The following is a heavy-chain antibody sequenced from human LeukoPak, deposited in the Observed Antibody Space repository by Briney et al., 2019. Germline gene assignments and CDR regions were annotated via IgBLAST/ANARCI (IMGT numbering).Heavy chain of an antibody. CDR3: VREARAGNWFDP. V-gene: IGHV1-2*02. CDR1: GYTFTIYY. Sequence: ASVTVSSTASGYTFTIYYIHWVRHAPGQGLEWRGWINPDSGGTNYAQQFQGRVTMTSDTSISTVYMDLSRLRSDDTAMYYCVREARAGNWFDPWGQGTLVIVSS. J-gene: IGHJ5*02. CDR2: INPDSGGT.